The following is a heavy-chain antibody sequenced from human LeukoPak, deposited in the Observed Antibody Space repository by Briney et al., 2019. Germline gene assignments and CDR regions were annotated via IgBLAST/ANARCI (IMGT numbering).Heavy chain of an antibody. CDR3: ARFPSVVVTAEHYFDY. V-gene: IGHV5-51*01. CDR1: GYSFSSYW. CDR2: IYPGDSDT. J-gene: IGHJ4*02. Sequence: GESLKISCKGSGYSFSSYWIAWVRQMPGKGLEWMGIIYPGDSDTRYSPSFQGQVTISADKSITTAYLQWSSLKASDTAMYYCARFPSVVVTAEHYFDYWGQGTLVTVSS. D-gene: IGHD2-15*01.